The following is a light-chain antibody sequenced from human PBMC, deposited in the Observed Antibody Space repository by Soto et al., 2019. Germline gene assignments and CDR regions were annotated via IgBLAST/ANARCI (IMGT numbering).Light chain of an antibody. CDR1: SSNIGSNY. J-gene: IGLJ3*02. V-gene: IGLV1-47*01. CDR2: RNN. CDR3: AAWDDSLSGGV. Sequence: QPVLTQPPSASGTPGQRVTISCSGSSSNIGSNYVYWYQQLPGTAPKLLIYRNNQRPSGVPDRFSGSKSGTSASLAISGLRSEDEGDYYWAAWDDSLSGGVFGGGTKLTVL.